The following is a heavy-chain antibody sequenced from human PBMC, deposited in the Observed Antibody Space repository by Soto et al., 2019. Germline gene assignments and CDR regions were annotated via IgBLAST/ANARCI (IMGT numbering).Heavy chain of an antibody. CDR1: GGSFSGYY. Sequence: SETLSLTCAVYGGSFSGYYWSWIRQPPGKGLEWIGEINHSGSTNYNPSLKSRVTISVDTSKNQFSLKLSSVTAADTAVYYCARVNPGGYCSSTSCYGHYYYYMDVWGKGTTVTVSS. CDR3: ARVNPGGYCSSTSCYGHYYYYMDV. J-gene: IGHJ6*03. V-gene: IGHV4-34*01. CDR2: INHSGST. D-gene: IGHD2-2*01.